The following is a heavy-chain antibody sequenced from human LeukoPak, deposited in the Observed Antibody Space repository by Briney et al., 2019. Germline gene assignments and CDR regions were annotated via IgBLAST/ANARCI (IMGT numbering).Heavy chain of an antibody. J-gene: IGHJ3*02. V-gene: IGHV1-24*01. CDR1: GYTLTELS. D-gene: IGHD3-9*01. CDR3: ARATYYDILTGYPNDAFDI. Sequence: ASVKVSCKVSGYTLTELSMHWVRQAPGKGLEWMGGFDPEDGETIYAQKFQGRVTMTEDTSTDTAYMELSSLRSEDTAVYYCARATYYDILTGYPNDAFDIWGQGTMVTVSS. CDR2: FDPEDGET.